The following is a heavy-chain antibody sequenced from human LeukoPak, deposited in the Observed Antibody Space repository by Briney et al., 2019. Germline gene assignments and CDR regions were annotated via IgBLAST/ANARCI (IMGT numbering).Heavy chain of an antibody. Sequence: SETLSRTCTVSGGSISSSSYYWGWVRQPPGKGLEWIGSIYYSGSTYYNPSLKSRVTISVDTSKNQFSLKLTSVTAADTAIYYYARDVSSMFPNYFDPWGQGIPVIVSS. CDR1: GGSISSSSYY. V-gene: IGHV4-39*07. J-gene: IGHJ5*02. CDR3: ARDVSSMFPNYFDP. D-gene: IGHD1-7*01. CDR2: IYYSGST.